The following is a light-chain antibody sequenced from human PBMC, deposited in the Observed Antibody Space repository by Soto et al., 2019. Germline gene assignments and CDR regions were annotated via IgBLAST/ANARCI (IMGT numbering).Light chain of an antibody. Sequence: QSVLTQPPSVSAAPGQKVTISCSGSSSNIGNDYISWYQQLPGSAPKLLIYDNDKRPSGIPDRFSGSKSGTSATLDITGLQTGDEGDYYCGTWDTSLSASQWVFGGGTKVTVL. J-gene: IGLJ3*02. CDR1: SSNIGNDY. V-gene: IGLV1-51*01. CDR2: DND. CDR3: GTWDTSLSASQWV.